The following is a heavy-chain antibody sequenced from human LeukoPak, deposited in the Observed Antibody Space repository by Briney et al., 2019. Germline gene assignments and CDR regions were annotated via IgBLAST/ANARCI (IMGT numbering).Heavy chain of an antibody. CDR2: IFYSGST. V-gene: IGHV4-39*07. J-gene: IGHJ4*02. Sequence: SETLSLTCTVSGGSISTSNYYWGWIRQPPGKGLEWIGNIFYSGSTYYSPSLKSRVTISLDTSRNQFSLKLSSVTAADTAVYYCARDQGASGWFDYWGQGTLVTVSS. D-gene: IGHD6-19*01. CDR3: ARDQGASGWFDY. CDR1: GGSISTSNYY.